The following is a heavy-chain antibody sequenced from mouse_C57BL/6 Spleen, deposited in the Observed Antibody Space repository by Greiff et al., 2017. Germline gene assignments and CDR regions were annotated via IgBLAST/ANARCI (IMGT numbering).Heavy chain of an antibody. CDR3: TRHYDYAYFDY. CDR2: IDPETGGT. V-gene: IGHV1-15*01. Sequence: VKLMESGAELVRPGASVTLSCKASGYTFTDYEMHWVKQTPVHGLEWIGAIDPETGGTAYNQKFKGKAILTADKSSSTAYMELRSLTSEDSAGYYCTRHYDYAYFDYWGQGTTLTVSS. CDR1: GYTFTDYE. J-gene: IGHJ2*01. D-gene: IGHD2-4*01.